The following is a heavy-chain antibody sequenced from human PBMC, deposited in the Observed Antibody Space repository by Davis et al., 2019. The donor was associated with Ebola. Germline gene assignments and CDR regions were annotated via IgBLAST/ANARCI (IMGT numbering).Heavy chain of an antibody. D-gene: IGHD3-10*01. Sequence: GGSLRPSCAAPGFTFSGYGMHWVRQAPGKGLEWVAVISKAGSSKYYADPVKGRFTISRDNSKNTLYLQMNSLRADDTALYSCAKESVRDTMIWGFDSWGQGTLVTVSS. CDR3: AKESVRDTMIWGFDS. J-gene: IGHJ4*02. CDR1: GFTFSGYG. V-gene: IGHV3-30*18. CDR2: ISKAGSSK.